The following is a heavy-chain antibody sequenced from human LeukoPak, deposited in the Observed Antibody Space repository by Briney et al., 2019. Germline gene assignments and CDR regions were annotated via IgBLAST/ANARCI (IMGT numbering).Heavy chain of an antibody. J-gene: IGHJ5*02. V-gene: IGHV3-23*01. CDR2: IIGSGDST. CDR1: GFTFSSYG. D-gene: IGHD6-19*01. Sequence: PGGSLRLSCAASGFTFSSYGMSWVRQAPGKGLEWVSIIIGSGDSTYYADSVKGRFTISRDNSKNTLYLQMNSLRAEDTAVYYCARDRVRSGSGSWGQGTLVTVSS. CDR3: ARDRVRSGSGS.